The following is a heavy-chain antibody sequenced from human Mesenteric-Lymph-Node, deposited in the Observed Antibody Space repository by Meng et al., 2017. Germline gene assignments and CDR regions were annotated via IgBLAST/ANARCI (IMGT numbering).Heavy chain of an antibody. CDR3: PRGRLWFGEVSSWLWNFNDY. CDR1: GYTFTSYH. CDR2: INPSSGST. Sequence: ASVKVSCKASGYTFTSYHMHWVRQAPGQGLEWMGIINPSSGSTSYAQKLQGRVTLTRDTSTSTVYMELSRLRSEDTAVYYCPRGRLWFGEVSSWLWNFNDYWGQGTLVTVSS. V-gene: IGHV1-46*01. J-gene: IGHJ4*02. D-gene: IGHD3-10*01.